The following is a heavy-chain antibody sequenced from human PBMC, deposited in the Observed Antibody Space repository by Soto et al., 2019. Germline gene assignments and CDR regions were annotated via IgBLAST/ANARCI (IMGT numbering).Heavy chain of an antibody. J-gene: IGHJ4*02. CDR2: IYYSGST. Sequence: SETLSLTCTVSGGSISSYYWSWIRQPPGKGLEWIGYIYYSGSTNYNPSRKSRVTRSVDTAKNQYSLKLISVTAADTAVYYCARYYDSSGILTHWGQGTLVTVSS. CDR3: ARYYDSSGILTH. V-gene: IGHV4-59*01. CDR1: GGSISSYY. D-gene: IGHD3-22*01.